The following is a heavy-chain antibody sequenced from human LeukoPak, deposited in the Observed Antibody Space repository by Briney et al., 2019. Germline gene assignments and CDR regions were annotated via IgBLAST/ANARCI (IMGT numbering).Heavy chain of an antibody. D-gene: IGHD3-16*01. V-gene: IGHV3-23*01. CDR3: AKAHDDWDYVYFRH. J-gene: IGHJ1*01. CDR1: GFTFSNYA. CDR2: IRGSGDDT. Sequence: PGGSLRLSCAASGFTFSNYAMSWVRRAPGKGLEWVSAIRGSGDDTSYADSVKGRFTISRDNSKNMLYLHMNSLRAEDTAVYYCAKAHDDWDYVYFRHWGQGTLVTVSS.